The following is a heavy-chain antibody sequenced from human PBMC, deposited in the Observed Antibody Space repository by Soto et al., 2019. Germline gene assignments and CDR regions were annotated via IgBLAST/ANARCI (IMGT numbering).Heavy chain of an antibody. CDR1: GYRFRTYG. D-gene: IGHD1-26*01. CDR3: ARNSGSYPRGARMDV. CDR2: IYPGDSDT. V-gene: IGHV5-51*01. Sequence: FMKDSSKGSGYRFRTYGIGWVRQIPGKGLEWMGIIYPGDSDTRYSPSFQGQVTISADKSITTAYLQWSSLKASDTAMYYCARNSGSYPRGARMDVWRQRTTVTVSS. J-gene: IGHJ6*02.